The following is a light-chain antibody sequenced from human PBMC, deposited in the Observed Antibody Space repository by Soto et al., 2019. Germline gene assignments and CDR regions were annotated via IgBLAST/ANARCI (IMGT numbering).Light chain of an antibody. CDR2: EVS. Sequence: QSVLAQPASVSGSPGQSITISCTGSSSDIGGYNYVSWYQQHPGKAPKVIIYEVSKRPSGVPDRFSGSKSGNTASLTVSGLQAEDEADYYCSSNAGSSSTYVFGTGTKVTVL. J-gene: IGLJ1*01. CDR1: SSDIGGYNY. CDR3: SSNAGSSSTYV. V-gene: IGLV2-8*01.